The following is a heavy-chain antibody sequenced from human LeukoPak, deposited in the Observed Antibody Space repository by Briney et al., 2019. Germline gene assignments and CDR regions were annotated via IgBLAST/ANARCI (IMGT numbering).Heavy chain of an antibody. V-gene: IGHV1-18*01. CDR3: ARYISGYSSGWYWFDP. CDR2: ISAYNGNT. D-gene: IGHD6-19*01. J-gene: IGHJ5*02. Sequence: GASVKVSCKASGYTFTSYGISWVRQAPGQGLEWMGWISAYNGNTNYAQKLQGRVTMTTDTSTSTAYMELRSLRSDDTAVYYCARYISGYSSGWYWFDPWGQEPWSPSPQ. CDR1: GYTFTSYG.